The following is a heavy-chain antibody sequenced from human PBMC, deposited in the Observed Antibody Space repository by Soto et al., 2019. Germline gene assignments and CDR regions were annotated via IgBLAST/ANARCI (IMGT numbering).Heavy chain of an antibody. V-gene: IGHV3-7*01. CDR3: ARAGSNYFASGSSLPYYMDV. CDR2: IRQDGSEK. CDR1: LFTFSRYW. J-gene: IGHJ6*03. Sequence: EVQLVESGGGLVQPAGSLRLSCEASLFTFSRYWMTWVRLAPGKGLEWVANIRQDGSEKYYVDSVKGRFTISRDNAKNSLSLQMTNLRPDDTVVYYCARAGSNYFASGSSLPYYMDVWGKGTTVTVSS. D-gene: IGHD3-10*01.